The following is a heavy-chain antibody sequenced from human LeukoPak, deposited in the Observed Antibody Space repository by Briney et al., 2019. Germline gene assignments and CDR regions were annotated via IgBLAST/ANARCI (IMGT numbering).Heavy chain of an antibody. CDR3: ARDRGTYGSGSYYTDY. V-gene: IGHV4-4*07. CDR2: IYTSGST. CDR1: GGSISSYY. J-gene: IGHJ4*02. D-gene: IGHD3-10*01. Sequence: SETLFLTCTVSGGSISSYYWSWIRQPAGKGLEWIGRIYTSGSTNYNPSLKSRVTISVDTSKNQFSLKLSSVTAADTAVYYCARDRGTYGSGSYYTDYWGQGTLVTVSS.